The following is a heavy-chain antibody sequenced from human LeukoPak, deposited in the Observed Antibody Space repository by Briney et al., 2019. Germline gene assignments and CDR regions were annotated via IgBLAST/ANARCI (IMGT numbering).Heavy chain of an antibody. D-gene: IGHD2-2*02. V-gene: IGHV3-23*01. Sequence: GGSLRLSCAASGFTFSSYAMSWVRQAPGKGLEWVSAISGSGITTYYADSVKGRFTISRDNSKDTLYLQMNSLRAEDTAVYYCAKDPVGYCSSTSCDIGAYFDYWGQGTLITVSS. CDR2: ISGSGITT. CDR3: AKDPVGYCSSTSCDIGAYFDY. J-gene: IGHJ4*02. CDR1: GFTFSSYA.